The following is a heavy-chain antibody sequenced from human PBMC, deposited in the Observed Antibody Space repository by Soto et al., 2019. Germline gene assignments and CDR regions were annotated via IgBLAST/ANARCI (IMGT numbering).Heavy chain of an antibody. CDR1: GFTFSSYG. Sequence: QVQLVESGGGVVQPGRSLRLSCAASGFTFSSYGMHWVRQAPGKGLEWVAVIWYDGSNKYYADSVKGRFTISRDNSKNTLYLQMNSLRAEDTAVYYCARDSAIFGVLIGRGFDYWGQGTLVTVSS. CDR2: IWYDGSNK. V-gene: IGHV3-33*01. D-gene: IGHD3-3*01. J-gene: IGHJ4*02. CDR3: ARDSAIFGVLIGRGFDY.